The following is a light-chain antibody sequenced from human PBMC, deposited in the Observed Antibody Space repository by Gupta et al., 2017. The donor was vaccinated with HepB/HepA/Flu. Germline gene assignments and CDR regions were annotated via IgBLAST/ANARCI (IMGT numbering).Light chain of an antibody. CDR3: QQANSFPLT. Sequence: EIQMTQSQSSVSASVGDTVTITFRASQGISWLAWYQQKPGKAPNLLFYAASTLQSGVPSRFSGSGAGTSFTLTISSLQPEDFATYYCQQANSFPLTFGQGTRLEIK. CDR1: QGISW. J-gene: IGKJ5*01. CDR2: AAS. V-gene: IGKV1D-12*01.